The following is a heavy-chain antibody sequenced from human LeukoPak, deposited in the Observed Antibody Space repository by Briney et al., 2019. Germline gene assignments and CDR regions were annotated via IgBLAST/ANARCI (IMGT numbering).Heavy chain of an antibody. D-gene: IGHD3-10*01. J-gene: IGHJ4*02. Sequence: GGSLRLSCAASGFTFGSYWVSWVRQAPGKGLEWVANIKQDGSEKYYVDSVKGRFTISRDNAKNSLYLQMNSLRAEDTTVYYCARDSGNWGQGTLVTVSS. CDR2: IKQDGSEK. CDR1: GFTFGSYW. V-gene: IGHV3-7*01. CDR3: ARDSGN.